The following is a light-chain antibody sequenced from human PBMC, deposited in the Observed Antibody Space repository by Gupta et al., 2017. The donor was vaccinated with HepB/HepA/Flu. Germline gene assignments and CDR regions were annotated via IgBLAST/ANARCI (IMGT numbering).Light chain of an antibody. V-gene: IGKV1-39*01. J-gene: IGKJ4*01. CDR3: QQSYSTPLT. CDR2: AAS. Sequence: DIQMTQSPSSLSASVGDRVTITCRASQSISNFLNWFQQKPGKAPNLLIYAASSWQSGVPSRFSGSGSGTDFTLTISRRQPEDFSNYYCQQSYSTPLTFGGGTKVEIK. CDR1: QSISNF.